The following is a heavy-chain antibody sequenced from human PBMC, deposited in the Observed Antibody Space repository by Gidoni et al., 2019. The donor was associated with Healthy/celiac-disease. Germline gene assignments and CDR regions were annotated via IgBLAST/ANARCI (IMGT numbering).Heavy chain of an antibody. CDR1: GGSFSGYY. CDR3: ARGTYSSSWYSGSWFDP. D-gene: IGHD6-13*01. V-gene: IGHV4-34*01. CDR2: INHSVST. J-gene: IGHJ5*02. Sequence: QVQLQQWGAGLLKPSETLSITCAVYGGSFSGYYWSWIRQPPGKGLEWIGEINHSVSTNYNPSLKSRVTISVDTSKNQFSLKLSSVTAADTAVYYCARGTYSSSWYSGSWFDPWGQGTLVTVSS.